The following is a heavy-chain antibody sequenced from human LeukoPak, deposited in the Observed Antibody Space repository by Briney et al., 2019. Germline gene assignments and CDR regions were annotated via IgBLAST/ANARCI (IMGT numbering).Heavy chain of an antibody. J-gene: IGHJ4*02. CDR2: IIPIFGTA. Sequence: ASVKVSCKASGVTFSSYAISWVRQAPGQGLEWMGGIIPIFGTANYAQKFQGRVTITTDESTSTAYMELSSLRSEDTAVYYCARGDGYNAMNYYFDYWGQGTLVTVSS. V-gene: IGHV1-69*05. CDR3: ARGDGYNAMNYYFDY. D-gene: IGHD5-24*01. CDR1: GVTFSSYA.